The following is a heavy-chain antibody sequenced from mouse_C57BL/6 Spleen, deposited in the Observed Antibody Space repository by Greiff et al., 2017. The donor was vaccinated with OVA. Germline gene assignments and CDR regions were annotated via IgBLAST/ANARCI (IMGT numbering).Heavy chain of an antibody. CDR2: IHPNSGST. D-gene: IGHD2-4*01. Sequence: VQLQQPGAELVKPGASVKLSCKASGYTFTSYWMHWVKQRPGQGLEWIGMIHPNSGSTNYNEKFKSKATLTVDKSSSTAYMQLSSLTSEDSAVYYWARKGGYDYDRVYCAMDYWGQGTSVTVSS. J-gene: IGHJ4*01. CDR3: ARKGGYDYDRVYCAMDY. V-gene: IGHV1-64*01. CDR1: GYTFTSYW.